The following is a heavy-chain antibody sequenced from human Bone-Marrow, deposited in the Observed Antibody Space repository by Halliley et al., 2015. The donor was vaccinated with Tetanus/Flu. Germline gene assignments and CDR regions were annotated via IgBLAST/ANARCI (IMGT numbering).Heavy chain of an antibody. J-gene: IGHJ6*02. CDR2: ISYSGST. Sequence: GLVKPSETLSLTCTVSGDSIDSYHWAWIRQSPEKGLEWIGYISYSGSTKYNPSLNSRVTISLDTSKNQFSLNLNFVTAADSAVYYCARDRSLPNLGYYYGMDVWGQGTTVTVSS. D-gene: IGHD3-16*02. CDR1: GDSIDSYH. V-gene: IGHV4-59*01. CDR3: ARDRSLPNLGYYYGMDV.